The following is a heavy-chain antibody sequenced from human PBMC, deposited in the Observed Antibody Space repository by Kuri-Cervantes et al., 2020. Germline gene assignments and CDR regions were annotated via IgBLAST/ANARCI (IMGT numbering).Heavy chain of an antibody. Sequence: GSLRLSCTVSGGSISSYYWSWIRQPPGKGLEWIGYIYYSGSTYYNPSLKSRVTISVDTSKNQFSLKLSSVTAADTAVYYCARVPNKLEGFEGGPDNWFDPWGQGTLVTVSS. CDR2: IYYSGST. CDR1: GGSISSYY. D-gene: IGHD3-16*01. V-gene: IGHV4-59*12. CDR3: ARVPNKLEGFEGGPDNWFDP. J-gene: IGHJ5*02.